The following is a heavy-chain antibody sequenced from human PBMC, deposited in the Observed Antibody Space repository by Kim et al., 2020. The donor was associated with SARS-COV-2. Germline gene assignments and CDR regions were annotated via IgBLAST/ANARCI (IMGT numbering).Heavy chain of an antibody. Sequence: GGSLRLSCAASGLIFTNFDIHWLRQAPGRGLEWVAGVWRDGRNTYYVEAVKGRFTISRDNSKKSVSLHMQSLKAEDTATYFCATMDQGYSHGYGHFEHWGQGTLV. CDR2: VWRDGRNT. V-gene: IGHV3-33*03. CDR1: GLIFTNFD. D-gene: IGHD5-18*01. J-gene: IGHJ5*02. CDR3: ATMDQGYSHGYGHFEH.